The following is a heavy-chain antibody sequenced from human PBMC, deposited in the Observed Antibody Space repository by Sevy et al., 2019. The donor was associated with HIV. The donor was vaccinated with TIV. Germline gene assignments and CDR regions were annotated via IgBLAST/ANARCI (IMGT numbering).Heavy chain of an antibody. CDR2: ISHSGST. Sequence: SETLSLTCAVYGGSFSGYYWSWIRQPPGKGLEWIGEISHSGSTNYNPSLKSRVTISVDTSKNQFSLKLSSVTAADTAVYYCARGLGATIKWGQGTLVTVSS. CDR3: ARGLGATIK. CDR1: GGSFSGYY. V-gene: IGHV4-34*01. J-gene: IGHJ4*02. D-gene: IGHD1-26*01.